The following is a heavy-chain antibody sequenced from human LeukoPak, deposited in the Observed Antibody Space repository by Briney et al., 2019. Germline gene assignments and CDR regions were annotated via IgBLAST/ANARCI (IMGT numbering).Heavy chain of an antibody. Sequence: GGSLRLSCTASGFTFGDYAMSWFRQAPGKGLEWVSVISGSGDSTYYADSVKGRFTISRDNSKNTLHLQMNSLRVEDTAVYYCAKESPDLDYWGQGTLVTVSS. J-gene: IGHJ4*02. CDR2: ISGSGDST. CDR1: GFTFGDYA. V-gene: IGHV3-23*01. CDR3: AKESPDLDY.